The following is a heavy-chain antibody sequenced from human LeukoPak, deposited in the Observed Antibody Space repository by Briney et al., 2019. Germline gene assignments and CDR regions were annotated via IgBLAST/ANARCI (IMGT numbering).Heavy chain of an antibody. D-gene: IGHD3-16*01. CDR2: MNPNSGNT. V-gene: IGHV1-8*03. CDR3: ARAHWGYNWFDP. Sequence: ASVKVSCKASGYTFTSYDINWVRQATGQGLEWMGWMNPNSGNTGYAQKFQGRVTITRNTSISTAYMELSSLRSEDTAVYYCARAHWGYNWFDPWGQGTLVTVSS. J-gene: IGHJ5*02. CDR1: GYTFTSYD.